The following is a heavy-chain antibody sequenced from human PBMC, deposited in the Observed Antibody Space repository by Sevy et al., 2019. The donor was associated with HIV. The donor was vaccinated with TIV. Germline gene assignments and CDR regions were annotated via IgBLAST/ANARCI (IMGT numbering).Heavy chain of an antibody. V-gene: IGHV3-21*01. CDR2: LSHDTTYI. CDR1: GFTFSSYG. Sequence: GGSLRLTCAASGFTFSSYGMHWVRRAPGKGLEWVSSLSHDTTYIYYTDSVKGRFTISRDNAKNSLYLQMNSLRAEDTAVYYCARGTITTFHNWFDPWGQGTLVTVSS. CDR3: ARGTITTFHNWFDP. D-gene: IGHD3-10*02. J-gene: IGHJ5*02.